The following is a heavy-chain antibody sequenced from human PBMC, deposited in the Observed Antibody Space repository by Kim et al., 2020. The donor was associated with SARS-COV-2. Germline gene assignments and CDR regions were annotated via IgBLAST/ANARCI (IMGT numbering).Heavy chain of an antibody. V-gene: IGHV3-11*06. CDR3: ASLSPSIAAAGMDY. J-gene: IGHJ4*02. CDR2: ISSSSYT. CDR1: GFTSSDYY. D-gene: IGHD6-13*01. Sequence: GGSLRLSCAASGFTSSDYYMSWIRQAPGKGLEWVSYISSSSYTNYADSVKGRFTISRDNAKNSLYLQMNSLRAEDTAVYYCASLSPSIAAAGMDYWGQGTLVTLAS.